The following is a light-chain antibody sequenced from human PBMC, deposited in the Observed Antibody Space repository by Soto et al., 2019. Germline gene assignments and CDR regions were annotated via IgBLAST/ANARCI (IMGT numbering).Light chain of an antibody. CDR3: CSYADSTTYV. Sequence: QSALTQPASVSGSPGQSITISCTGTSSDVGTYNLVSWYQQHPGKAPKLMIYEGSKWPSGVSNRFSGSKSGNTASLTISGLQAEDEADYYCCSYADSTTYVFGTGTKGTVL. J-gene: IGLJ1*01. CDR2: EGS. CDR1: SSDVGTYNL. V-gene: IGLV2-23*01.